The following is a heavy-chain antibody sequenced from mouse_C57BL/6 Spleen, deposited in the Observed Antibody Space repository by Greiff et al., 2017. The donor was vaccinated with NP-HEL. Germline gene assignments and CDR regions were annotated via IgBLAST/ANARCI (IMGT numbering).Heavy chain of an antibody. V-gene: IGHV2-2*01. J-gene: IGHJ4*01. CDR2: IWSGGST. D-gene: IGHD1-1*01. CDR1: GFSLTSYG. Sequence: QVQLKQSGPGLVQPSQSLSITCTVSGFSLTSYGVHWVRQSPGKGLEWLGVIWSGGSTDYNAAFISRLSISKDNSKSQVFFKMNSLQADDTAIYYCARNYLGGSSYFYAMDYWGQGTSVTVSS. CDR3: ARNYLGGSSYFYAMDY.